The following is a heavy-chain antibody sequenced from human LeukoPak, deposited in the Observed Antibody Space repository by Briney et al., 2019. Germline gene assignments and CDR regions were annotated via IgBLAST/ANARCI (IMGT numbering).Heavy chain of an antibody. J-gene: IGHJ4*02. Sequence: GAPVKVSCKASVGTFSSYAISWVRQAPGQGLEWMGRIIPILGIANYAQKFQGRVTMTRDTSTSTVYMELGSLRSEDTAVYYCARENDSSGYPYYFDYWGQGTLVTVSS. CDR2: IIPILGIA. CDR3: ARENDSSGYPYYFDY. CDR1: VGTFSSYA. D-gene: IGHD3-22*01. V-gene: IGHV1-69*04.